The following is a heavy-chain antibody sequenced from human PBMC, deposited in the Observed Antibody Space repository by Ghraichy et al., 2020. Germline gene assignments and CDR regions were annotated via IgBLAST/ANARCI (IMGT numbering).Heavy chain of an antibody. D-gene: IGHD5-18*01. CDR2: INHSGST. J-gene: IGHJ6*02. V-gene: IGHV4-34*01. CDR1: GGSFSGYY. Sequence: SETLSLTCAVYGGSFSGYYWSWIRQPPGKGLEWIGEINHSGSTNYNPSLKSRVTISVDTPKNQFSLKLSSVTAADTAVYYCARGRGSGYSYGGRSRMDVWGQGTTVTVSS. CDR3: ARGRGSGYSYGGRSRMDV.